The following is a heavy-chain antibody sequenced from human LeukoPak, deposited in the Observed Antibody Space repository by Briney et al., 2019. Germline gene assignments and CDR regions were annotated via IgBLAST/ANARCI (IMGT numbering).Heavy chain of an antibody. V-gene: IGHV3-74*01. D-gene: IGHD2/OR15-2a*01. CDR3: ARGANRAFDI. Sequence: PGGSLRLSCAASGFTFSSSWMHWVRQAPGKGLMWVSNINTDGSLTNYADSVKGRFTISRDNAKNTVYLQMNSLRAEDTAIYYRARGANRAFDIWGQGTKVTVSS. J-gene: IGHJ3*02. CDR2: INTDGSLT. CDR1: GFTFSSSW.